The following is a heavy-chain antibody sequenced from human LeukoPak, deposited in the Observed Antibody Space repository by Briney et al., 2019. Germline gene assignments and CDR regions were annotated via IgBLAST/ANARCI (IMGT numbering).Heavy chain of an antibody. CDR3: ARGGLYCSSTSCYGIEY. CDR1: GYTFTSYG. J-gene: IGHJ4*02. V-gene: IGHV1-18*04. CDR2: ISAYNGNT. D-gene: IGHD2-2*01. Sequence: ASVKVSCKAAGYTFTSYGISWVRQAPGQGLEWMGWISAYNGNTNYAQKLQGRVTMTTDTSTSTVYMELRSLRSNDTAVYYCARGGLYCSSTSCYGIEYWGQGTLVTVSS.